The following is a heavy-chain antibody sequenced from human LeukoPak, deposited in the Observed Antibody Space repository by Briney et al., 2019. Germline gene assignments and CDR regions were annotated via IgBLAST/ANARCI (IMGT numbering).Heavy chain of an antibody. CDR3: ARLSPFRAAGQTFDY. V-gene: IGHV1-2*02. CDR1: GYTFTGYY. D-gene: IGHD6-13*01. Sequence: ASVKVSCKASGYTFTGYYMHWVRQAPGQGLEWMGWINPNSGGTNYAQKFQGRVTMTRDTSISTAHMELSRLRSDDTAVYYCARLSPFRAAGQTFDYWGQGTLVTVSS. CDR2: INPNSGGT. J-gene: IGHJ4*02.